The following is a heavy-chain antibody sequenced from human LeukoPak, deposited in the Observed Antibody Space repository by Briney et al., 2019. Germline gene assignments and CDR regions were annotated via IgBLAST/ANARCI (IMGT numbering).Heavy chain of an antibody. Sequence: GRSLRLSCAASGFTFTSYAMSWVRQAPGKGLEWVSSISGSGGSTYYAESVKGRFTISRDNSKNTLYLQMNSLRAEDTAVYYCAKGPSSSSWFFRWFDPWGQGTLVTVSS. D-gene: IGHD6-13*01. J-gene: IGHJ5*02. CDR1: GFTFTSYA. CDR2: ISGSGGST. CDR3: AKGPSSSSWFFRWFDP. V-gene: IGHV3-23*01.